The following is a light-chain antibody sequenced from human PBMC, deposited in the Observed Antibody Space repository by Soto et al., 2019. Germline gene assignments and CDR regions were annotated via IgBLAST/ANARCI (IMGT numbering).Light chain of an antibody. V-gene: IGKV1-5*03. J-gene: IGKJ3*01. Sequence: DIQMTQSPSTLSASVGDRVTITCRASQSISTWLAWYQQKPGTAPKLLIYKASTLESGVPSRFSGSRSGTDFTLTISSLQAEDVAVYYCQQYYSTPRTFGPGTKVDIK. CDR3: QQYYSTPRT. CDR1: QSISTW. CDR2: KAS.